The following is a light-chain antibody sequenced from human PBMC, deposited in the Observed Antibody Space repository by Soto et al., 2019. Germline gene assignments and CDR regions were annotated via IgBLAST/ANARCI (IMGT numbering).Light chain of an antibody. Sequence: QSVLTQPPSVSGSPGQSVTISCSGTSSDVGSYNHVSWYQQAPGTAPKVMIYEVYNRPSGVPDRFSGSKSGNTASLTISGLKPEDEADYYCYSFTTSNTYVFGTGTKLTVL. J-gene: IGLJ1*01. CDR2: EVY. CDR1: SSDVGSYNH. V-gene: IGLV2-18*02. CDR3: YSFTTSNTYV.